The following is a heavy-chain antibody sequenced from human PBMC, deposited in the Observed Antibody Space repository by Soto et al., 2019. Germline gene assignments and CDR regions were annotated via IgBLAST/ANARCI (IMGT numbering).Heavy chain of an antibody. J-gene: IGHJ4*02. Sequence: GGSLRLSCAASGFTFSSYAMSWVRQAPGKGLEWVSAISGSGGSTYYADSVKGRFTISRDNSKNTLYLQMNSLRAEDTAVYYCAKVAGVYYDILTGYTTSDYWGQGTLVTVSS. CDR1: GFTFSSYA. V-gene: IGHV3-23*01. CDR2: ISGSGGST. D-gene: IGHD3-9*01. CDR3: AKVAGVYYDILTGYTTSDY.